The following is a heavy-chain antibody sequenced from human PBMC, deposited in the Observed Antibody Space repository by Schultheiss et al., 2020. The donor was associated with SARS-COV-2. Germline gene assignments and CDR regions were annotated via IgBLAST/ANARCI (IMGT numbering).Heavy chain of an antibody. CDR2: IWYDGGNK. Sequence: GGSLRLSCAASGFTFSSYAMSWVRQAPGKGLEWVAVIWYDGGNKYYADSVKGRFTISRDNAKNSLYLQMNSLRDEDTAVYYCARDMTGYSSGWYDYWGQGTLVTVSS. CDR3: ARDMTGYSSGWYDY. J-gene: IGHJ4*02. V-gene: IGHV3-33*08. D-gene: IGHD6-19*01. CDR1: GFTFSSYA.